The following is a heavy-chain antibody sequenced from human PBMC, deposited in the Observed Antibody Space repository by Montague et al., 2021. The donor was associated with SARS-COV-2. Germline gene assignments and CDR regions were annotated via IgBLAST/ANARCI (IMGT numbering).Heavy chain of an antibody. Sequence: SETLSLTCTVSGGSISGYYWSWIRQPPGKGLEWIGYIYYSGSTXXXPSXRGRVTISVDTSKNQFSLKLSSVTAADTAVYYCARGSGGLGNALDVWGQGTMVTVSS. V-gene: IGHV4-59*01. CDR3: ARGSGGLGNALDV. CDR2: IYYSGST. D-gene: IGHD6-19*01. J-gene: IGHJ3*01. CDR1: GGSISGYY.